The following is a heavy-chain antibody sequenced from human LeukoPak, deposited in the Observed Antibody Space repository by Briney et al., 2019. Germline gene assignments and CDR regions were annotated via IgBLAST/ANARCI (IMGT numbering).Heavy chain of an antibody. V-gene: IGHV3-30-3*01. CDR1: GLTFSSYA. D-gene: IGHD3/OR15-3a*01. CDR3: ARAGLRGDDAFDI. Sequence: GGSLRLSCVVSGLTFSSYAMHWVRQAPGKGLEWVAIISYDGSNKYYADSVKGRFTISRDNSKNTLYLQMNSLRAEDTAVYYCARAGLRGDDAFDIWGQGTMVTVSS. CDR2: ISYDGSNK. J-gene: IGHJ3*02.